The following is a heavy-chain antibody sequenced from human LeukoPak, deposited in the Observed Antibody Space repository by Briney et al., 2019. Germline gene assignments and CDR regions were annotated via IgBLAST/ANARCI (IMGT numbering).Heavy chain of an antibody. J-gene: IGHJ4*02. CDR1: GYIFTAYY. CDR2: INPNSGGT. V-gene: IGHV1-2*02. D-gene: IGHD3-22*01. Sequence: GASVKVSCKASGYIFTAYYIHWVRQAPGQGLEWMGWINPNSGGTNYAQKFQGRVTMTRDTSISTAYMELSRLRSDDTAVYFCARRCDTSSYYTYYFDYWGQGTLVTVSS. CDR3: ARRCDTSSYYTYYFDY.